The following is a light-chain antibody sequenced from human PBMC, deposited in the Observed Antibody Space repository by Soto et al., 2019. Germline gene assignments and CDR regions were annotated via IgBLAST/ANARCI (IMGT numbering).Light chain of an antibody. CDR1: QSVSSD. V-gene: IGKV3-20*01. Sequence: EMVLTQSPGTLSLSPGERATLSCLASQSVSSDLAWYHQKPGQAPRLLIYGASTRATGIPARFSGSGSGTDFTLTISRLEPEDFAVYYCQQYGSSPPITFGQGTRLEIK. CDR3: QQYGSSPPIT. J-gene: IGKJ5*01. CDR2: GAS.